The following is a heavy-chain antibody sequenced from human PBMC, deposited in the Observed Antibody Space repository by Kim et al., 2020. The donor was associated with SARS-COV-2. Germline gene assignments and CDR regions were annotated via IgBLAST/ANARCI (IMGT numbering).Heavy chain of an antibody. CDR3: VTDNSAADSSWWFDP. CDR1: GFTFARNW. D-gene: IGHD6-13*01. J-gene: IGHJ5*02. V-gene: IGHV1-46*01. Sequence: ASVKVSCKASGFTFARNWMHWVRQAPGQGLEWMGIINPSGDGKSYAQKFQGRITITRDTSTSTVYMELSSLTFEDTAVYYCVTDNSAADSSWWFDPWGQG. CDR2: INPSGDGK.